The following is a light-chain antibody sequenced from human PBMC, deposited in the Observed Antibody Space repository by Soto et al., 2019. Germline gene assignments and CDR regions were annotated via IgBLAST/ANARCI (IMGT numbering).Light chain of an antibody. CDR2: AAS. V-gene: IGKV1-27*01. CDR1: QGIIDY. Sequence: DLQMTQSPSSLSASVGDTVTITCRASQGIIDYLAWYQQRPGKVPKLLIYAASTLQTGVPSPFSGSGAGTDFTLTISSLQPEDVATYYCQKYDTAPQTFGQGTRVEIK. J-gene: IGKJ1*01. CDR3: QKYDTAPQT.